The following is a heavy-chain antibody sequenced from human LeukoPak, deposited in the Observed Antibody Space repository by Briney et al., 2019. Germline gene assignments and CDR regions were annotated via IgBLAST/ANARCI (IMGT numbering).Heavy chain of an antibody. D-gene: IGHD3-3*01. CDR2: ISGSGGST. Sequence: GGSLRLSCAASGFTFSSYAMSWVRQAPGKGLEWVSAISGSGGSTYYADSVKGRFTISRDNSKNTLYLQMNSLRAEDTDVYYCAKVQTSDYDFWSGYYGWDYWGQGTLVTVSS. CDR3: AKVQTSDYDFWSGYYGWDY. V-gene: IGHV3-23*01. J-gene: IGHJ4*02. CDR1: GFTFSSYA.